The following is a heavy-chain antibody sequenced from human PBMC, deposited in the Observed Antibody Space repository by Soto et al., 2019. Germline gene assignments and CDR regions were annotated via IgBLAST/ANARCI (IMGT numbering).Heavy chain of an antibody. CDR1: GFTFSSYA. D-gene: IGHD3-3*01. CDR2: ISRDGDST. Sequence: PGGSLRLSCAASGFTFSSYAMSWVRQAPGKGLEWVSAISRDGDSTYFAASVKGRFTISRDNSKNTLFLQMNSLRAEDTAIYYCARDVGSDFWSGYWHFDHWGQGTLVTVSS. CDR3: ARDVGSDFWSGYWHFDH. V-gene: IGHV3-23*01. J-gene: IGHJ4*02.